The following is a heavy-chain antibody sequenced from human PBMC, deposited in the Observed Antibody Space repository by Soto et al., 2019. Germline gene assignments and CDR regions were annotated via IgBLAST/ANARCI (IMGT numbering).Heavy chain of an antibody. CDR3: ARAKGGYDFCSGYYKAANHYYYGMDX. V-gene: IGHV4-59*01. CDR2: IYYSGST. Sequence: SETLSLTCTVSGGSISSYYWSWIRQPPGKGLEWILYIYYSGSTNYHRALKSRVTISVDTSKNQFSLKLSSVTAAETAVYYCARAKGGYDFCSGYYKAANHYYYGMDXWGQGTTVPVS. J-gene: IGHJ6*02. D-gene: IGHD3-3*01. CDR1: GGSISSYY.